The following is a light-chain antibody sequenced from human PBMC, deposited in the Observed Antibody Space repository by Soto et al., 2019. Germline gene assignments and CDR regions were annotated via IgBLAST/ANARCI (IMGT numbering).Light chain of an antibody. CDR2: GNS. CDR3: CSYAGSFTFV. V-gene: IGLV1-40*01. CDR1: SSNIGAGYD. J-gene: IGLJ1*01. Sequence: QSVLTQPPSVSGAPGQRVTISCTGSSSNIGAGYDVHWYQQLPGTAPKLLIYGNSNRPSGVPDRFSGSKSGTSASLAITGLQAEDEADYYCCSYAGSFTFVFXTGTKVTVL.